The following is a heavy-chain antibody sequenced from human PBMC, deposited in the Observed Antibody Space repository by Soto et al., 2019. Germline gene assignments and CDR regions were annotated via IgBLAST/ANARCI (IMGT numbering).Heavy chain of an antibody. V-gene: IGHV4-59*01. CDR2: IYYSGST. Sequence: TLSLTCTVSGGPISSYYWSWIRQPPGKGLEWIGYIYYSGSTNYNPSLKSRVTISVDTSKNQFSLKLSSVTAADTAVYYCARTGLNCSGGRCFWFDYWGQGTLVTVSS. J-gene: IGHJ4*02. D-gene: IGHD2-15*01. CDR1: GGPISSYY. CDR3: ARTGLNCSGGRCFWFDY.